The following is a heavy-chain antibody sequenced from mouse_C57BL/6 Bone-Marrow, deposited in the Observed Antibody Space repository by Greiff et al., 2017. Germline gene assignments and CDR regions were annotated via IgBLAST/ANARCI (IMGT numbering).Heavy chain of an antibody. V-gene: IGHV1-69*01. CDR3: ARAWGAY. CDR2: IDPSDSYT. CDR1: GYTFTSYW. J-gene: IGHJ3*01. Sequence: VQLQQPGAELVMPGASVKLSCKASGYTFTSYWMHWVKQRPGQGLEWIGEIDPSDSYTNYNQKFKGKSTLTVDTSSSTAYMPLSSLTSEDSAVYYCARAWGAYWGQGTLVTVSA.